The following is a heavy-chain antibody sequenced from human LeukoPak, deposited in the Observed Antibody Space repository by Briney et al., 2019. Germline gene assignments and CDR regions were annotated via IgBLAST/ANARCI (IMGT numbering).Heavy chain of an antibody. Sequence: GGSLRLSCAASGFTFSSYAMHWVRQAPGKGLEWVAVISYDGSNKYYADSVKGRFTISRDNSKNTLYLQMNSLRAEDTAVYYCARAGGDPAPFDYWGQGTLVTVSS. D-gene: IGHD2-21*02. CDR3: ARAGGDPAPFDY. CDR1: GFTFSSYA. J-gene: IGHJ4*02. CDR2: ISYDGSNK. V-gene: IGHV3-30*01.